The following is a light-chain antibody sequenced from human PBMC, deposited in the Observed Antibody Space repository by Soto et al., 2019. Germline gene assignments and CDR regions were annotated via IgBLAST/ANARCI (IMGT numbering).Light chain of an antibody. V-gene: IGKV3-15*01. CDR3: QQYNNWLPWT. CDR2: GAS. Sequence: EKVMSQWSPTLSKNQRERATLSCRASQSVSSNLAWYQQKPGQAPRLLIYGASTRATGIPARFSGSGSGTEFTLTISSLQSEDFAVYYCQQYNNWLPWTFGQGTKV. CDR1: QSVSSN. J-gene: IGKJ1*01.